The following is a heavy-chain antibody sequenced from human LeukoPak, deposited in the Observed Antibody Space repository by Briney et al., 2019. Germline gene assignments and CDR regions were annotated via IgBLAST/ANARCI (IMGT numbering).Heavy chain of an antibody. V-gene: IGHV4-61*02. Sequence: SQTLSLTCAVSGGSISSGGYYWSWIRQPAGKGLEWIGRIYTSGSTNYNPSLKSRVTISVDTSKNQFSLKLSSVTAADTAVYYCAREALGDSSGYYPLNYFDYWGQGTLVTVSS. CDR1: GGSISSGGYY. CDR2: IYTSGST. CDR3: AREALGDSSGYYPLNYFDY. D-gene: IGHD3-22*01. J-gene: IGHJ4*02.